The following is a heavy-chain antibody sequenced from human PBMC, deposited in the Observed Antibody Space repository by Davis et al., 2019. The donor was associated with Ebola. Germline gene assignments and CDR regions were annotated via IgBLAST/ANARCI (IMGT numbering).Heavy chain of an antibody. J-gene: IGHJ4*02. CDR1: GFTFSSYG. Sequence: GESLKISCAASGFTFSSYGMHWVRQAPGKGLEWVAVISYDGSNKYYADSVKGRFTISRDNSKNTLYLQMNSLRAEDTAVYYCARGGAAGHWGQGTLVTVSS. D-gene: IGHD6-13*01. CDR2: ISYDGSNK. V-gene: IGHV3-30*03. CDR3: ARGGAAGH.